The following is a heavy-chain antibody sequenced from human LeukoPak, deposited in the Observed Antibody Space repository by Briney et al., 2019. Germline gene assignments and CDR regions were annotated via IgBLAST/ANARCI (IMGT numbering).Heavy chain of an antibody. CDR1: GGSISSSSYY. CDR3: ARVERYYYYGMDV. J-gene: IGHJ6*02. D-gene: IGHD5-24*01. V-gene: IGHV4-39*07. Sequence: PSETLSLTCTVSGGSISSSSYYWGWIRQPPGKGLEWIGSIYYSGSTYYNPSLKSRVTISVDTSKNQFSLKLSSVTAADTAVYYCARVERYYYYGMDVWGQGTTVTVSS. CDR2: IYYSGST.